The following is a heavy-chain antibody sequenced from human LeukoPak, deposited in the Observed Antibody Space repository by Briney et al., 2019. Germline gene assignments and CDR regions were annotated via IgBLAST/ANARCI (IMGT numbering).Heavy chain of an antibody. J-gene: IGHJ1*01. CDR2: IYYSGST. D-gene: IGHD6-19*01. CDR3: ARGVPGIAVAGPEYFQH. Sequence: SETLSLTCAVYGGSFSGYYWSWIRQPPGKGLEWIGYIYYSGSTNYNPSLKSRVTISVDTSKNQFSLKLSSVTAADTAVYYCARGVPGIAVAGPEYFQHWGQGTLVTVSS. CDR1: GGSFSGYY. V-gene: IGHV4-34*01.